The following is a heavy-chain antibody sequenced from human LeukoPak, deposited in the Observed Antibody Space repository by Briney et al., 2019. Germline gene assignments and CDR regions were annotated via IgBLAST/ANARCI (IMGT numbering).Heavy chain of an antibody. CDR2: INPSGGST. CDR1: GYTFTSYY. Sequence: ASVKVSCKASGYTFTSYYMHWVRQAPGHGLEWMGIINPSGGSTSYAQKFQGRVTMTRDMSTSTVYMELSSLRSEDTAVYYCAREPNIVVVPAATNWFDPWSQGTLVTVSS. J-gene: IGHJ5*02. CDR3: AREPNIVVVPAATNWFDP. D-gene: IGHD2-2*01. V-gene: IGHV1-46*01.